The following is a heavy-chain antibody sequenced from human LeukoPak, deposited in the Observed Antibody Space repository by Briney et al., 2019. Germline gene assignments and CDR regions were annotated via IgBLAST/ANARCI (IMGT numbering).Heavy chain of an antibody. Sequence: GVSLRLSCAASGFTFSSYAMHWVRQAPGKGLEWVAVISYDGSNKYYADSVKGRFTISRDNSKNTLYLQMNSLRAEDTAVYYCARAYDILTKFDPWGQGTLVTVSS. CDR3: ARAYDILTKFDP. V-gene: IGHV3-30*04. CDR1: GFTFSSYA. D-gene: IGHD3-9*01. CDR2: ISYDGSNK. J-gene: IGHJ5*02.